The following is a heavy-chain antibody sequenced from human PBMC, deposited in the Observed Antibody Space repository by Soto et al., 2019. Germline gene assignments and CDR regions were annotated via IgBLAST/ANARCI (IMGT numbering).Heavy chain of an antibody. V-gene: IGHV3-30*18. CDR3: AKNGSSARTVWDHYYYGMDV. CDR1: GFTFSSYG. CDR2: ISYDGSNK. Sequence: QVQLVESGGGVVQPGRSLRLSCAASGFTFSSYGMHWVRQAPGKGLEWVAVISYDGSNKYYADSVKGRFTISRDNSKNTLYLQMNSLRAEDTAVYYCAKNGSSARTVWDHYYYGMDVWGQGTTVTVSS. D-gene: IGHD1-26*01. J-gene: IGHJ6*02.